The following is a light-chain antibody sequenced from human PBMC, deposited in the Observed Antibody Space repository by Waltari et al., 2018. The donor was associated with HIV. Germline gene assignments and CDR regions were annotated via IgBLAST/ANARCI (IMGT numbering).Light chain of an antibody. CDR3: ATWDNSLGTFI. CDR1: WQMIGSNF. CDR2: RND. Sequence: QSVLTQPPSTSATPGQRVAISCSGDWQMIGSNFVYWYRLLPGTTPKILISRNDPRPSGVPDRFSGSKFDSSASLSVTDLRSEDEGDYYCATWDNSLGTFIFGGGTRLTVL. J-gene: IGLJ2*01. V-gene: IGLV1-47*01.